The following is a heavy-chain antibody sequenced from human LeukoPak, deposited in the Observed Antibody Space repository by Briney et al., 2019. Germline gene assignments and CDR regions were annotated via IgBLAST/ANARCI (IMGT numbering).Heavy chain of an antibody. CDR2: ISYDGSNK. Sequence: GGSLRLSCAASGFTFSSYAMHWVRQAPGKGLEGVAVISYDGSNKYYADSVKGRFTISRDNSKNTLYLQMNSLRAEDTAVYYCARAPEVPAALPNWFDPWGQGTLVTVSS. CDR1: GFTFSSYA. V-gene: IGHV3-30*01. J-gene: IGHJ5*02. D-gene: IGHD2-2*02. CDR3: ARAPEVPAALPNWFDP.